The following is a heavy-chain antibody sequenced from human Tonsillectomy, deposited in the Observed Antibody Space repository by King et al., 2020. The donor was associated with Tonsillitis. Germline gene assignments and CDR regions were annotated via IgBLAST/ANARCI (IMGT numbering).Heavy chain of an antibody. CDR3: ARGGDY. Sequence: QLVQSGAEVKKPGASVKVSCKASGYTFTNYAIHWVRQAPGQNIAWMGWINAGNGNTKYPQKFQGRVTMTRDTSASTAYMELSSLRSEDTAGYYCARGGDYWGQGSLVTVSS. D-gene: IGHD5-12*01. V-gene: IGHV1-3*01. J-gene: IGHJ4*02. CDR1: GYTFTNYA. CDR2: INAGNGNT.